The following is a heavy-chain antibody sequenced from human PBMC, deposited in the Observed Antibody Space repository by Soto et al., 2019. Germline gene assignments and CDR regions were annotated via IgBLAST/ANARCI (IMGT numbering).Heavy chain of an antibody. CDR2: INPSGGST. CDR1: GYTFTSYY. D-gene: IGHD3-22*01. CDR3: ARDYYDSSAYFVLAYYYGMHV. V-gene: IGHV1-46*01. J-gene: IGHJ6*02. Sequence: ASVKVSCKASGYTFTSYYMHWVRQAPGQGLEWMGIINPSGGSTSYAQKFQGRVTMTRDTSTSTVYMELSSLRSEDTAVYYCARDYYDSSAYFVLAYYYGMHVWGQGTTVTVSS.